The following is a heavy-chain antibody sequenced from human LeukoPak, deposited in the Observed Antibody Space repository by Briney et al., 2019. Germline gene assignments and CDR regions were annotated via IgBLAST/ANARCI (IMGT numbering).Heavy chain of an antibody. CDR2: IRSKAYGGTT. CDR1: GFTFGDYA. D-gene: IGHD3-3*01. Sequence: PGGSLRLSCTASGFTFGDYAMSWVRQAPGKGLEWVGFIRSKAYGGTTEYAASVKGRFTISRDDSKSIAYLQMNSLKTEDTAVYYCTRLEFLEWLHEGYYYYYMDVWGKGTTVTVSS. CDR3: TRLEFLEWLHEGYYYYYMDV. J-gene: IGHJ6*03. V-gene: IGHV3-49*04.